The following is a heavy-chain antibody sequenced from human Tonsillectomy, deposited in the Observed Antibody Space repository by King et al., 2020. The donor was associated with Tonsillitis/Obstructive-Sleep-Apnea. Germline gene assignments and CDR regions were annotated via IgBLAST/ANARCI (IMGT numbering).Heavy chain of an antibody. J-gene: IGHJ4*02. CDR2: IYYSGST. D-gene: IGHD3-16*01. CDR3: ARDSPWGQVDY. CDR1: GGSISSYY. Sequence: LQLQESGPGLVKPSETLSLTCTVSGGSISSYYWSWIRQPPGKGLEWIGYIYYSGSTNYNPSLKSRVTISVDTSKNQFSLKLSSVTSADTAVYYGARDSPWGQVDYWGQGTLVTVSS. V-gene: IGHV4-59*01.